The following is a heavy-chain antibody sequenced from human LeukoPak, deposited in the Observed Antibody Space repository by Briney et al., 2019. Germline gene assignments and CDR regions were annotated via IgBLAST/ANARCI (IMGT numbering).Heavy chain of an antibody. CDR3: ARDVSYGFDI. CDR2: INGDGSSI. J-gene: IGHJ3*02. CDR1: GFTFSGYW. V-gene: IGHV3-74*01. Sequence: GGSLRLSCAASGFTFSGYWMHWVHQAPGKGLVWVSRINGDGSSISYADSVKGRFTISRDNAKNTLYLQMNSLRAEDTAVYYCARDVSYGFDIWGQGTMVTVSS.